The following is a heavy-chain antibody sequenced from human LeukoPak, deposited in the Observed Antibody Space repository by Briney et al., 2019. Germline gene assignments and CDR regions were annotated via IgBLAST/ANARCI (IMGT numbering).Heavy chain of an antibody. D-gene: IGHD3-22*01. V-gene: IGHV3-7*01. Sequence: PGGSLRLSCAASGFTFNTYWMDWVRQAEGEGLEWVANIKEDGCSPYYVDSVRGRFTISRDNAKNSVFLQMNSLRVEDTAVYFCARADHVTIIGEDYWGQGTLVTVSS. CDR2: IKEDGCSP. CDR1: GFTFNTYW. CDR3: ARADHVTIIGEDY. J-gene: IGHJ4*02.